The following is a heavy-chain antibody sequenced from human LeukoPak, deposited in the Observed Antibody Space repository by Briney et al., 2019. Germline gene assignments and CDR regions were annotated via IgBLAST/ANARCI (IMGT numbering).Heavy chain of an antibody. Sequence: GGCLRLSCAASGFTFSSFAVIWVRQAPGKGLEWVSPMSGSGGSTYYADSVKGRFTISRDNSKNTLYLQMNSLRAEDTAVYYCAKSRGFTVTPLLYYFDYWGQGTLVTVSS. CDR2: MSGSGGST. V-gene: IGHV3-23*01. J-gene: IGHJ4*02. CDR1: GFTFSSFA. CDR3: AKSRGFTVTPLLYYFDY. D-gene: IGHD4-17*01.